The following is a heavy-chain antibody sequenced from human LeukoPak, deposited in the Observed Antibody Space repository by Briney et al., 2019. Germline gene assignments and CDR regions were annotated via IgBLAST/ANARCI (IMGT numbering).Heavy chain of an antibody. CDR1: VFTFSSYA. Sequence: GGSLRLSCAASVFTFSSYAMNWVRHAPGKGLEWVSHITASGTAMFYADSVKGRFTISRDNAKNSLYLQMNSLRDEDTAVYYCASSGSYRFDYWGQGTLVTVSS. V-gene: IGHV3-48*02. J-gene: IGHJ4*02. CDR3: ASSGSYRFDY. CDR2: ITASGTAM. D-gene: IGHD1-26*01.